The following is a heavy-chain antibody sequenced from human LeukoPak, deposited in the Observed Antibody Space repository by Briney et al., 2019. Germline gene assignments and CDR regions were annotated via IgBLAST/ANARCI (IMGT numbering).Heavy chain of an antibody. J-gene: IGHJ4*02. Sequence: GGSLRLSCAAPGFTFSSYWMSWVRQAPGKGLEWVANIKQDGSEKYYVDSVKGRFTISRDNAKNSLYLQMNSLRAEDTAVYYCARDLYYYDSSGYLLWDYWGQGTLVTVSS. D-gene: IGHD3-22*01. V-gene: IGHV3-7*01. CDR1: GFTFSSYW. CDR3: ARDLYYYDSSGYLLWDY. CDR2: IKQDGSEK.